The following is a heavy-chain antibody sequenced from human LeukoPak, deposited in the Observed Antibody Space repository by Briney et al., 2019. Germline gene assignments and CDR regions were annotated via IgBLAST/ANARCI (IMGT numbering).Heavy chain of an antibody. V-gene: IGHV3-33*03. J-gene: IGHJ1*01. D-gene: IGHD2-21*02. CDR3: AITVDCRATTDCYSYFHH. CDR2: IWCDGNNK. Sequence: GRSLRLSCAASGFTFSTYDIHWVRQAPGKGLEWVAVIWCDGNNKYYVDSVKGRFTISRDNAKDTLYLQVNSLRAEDTAVYYCAITVDCRATTDCYSYFHHWGQGTLVTVSS. CDR1: GFTFSTYD.